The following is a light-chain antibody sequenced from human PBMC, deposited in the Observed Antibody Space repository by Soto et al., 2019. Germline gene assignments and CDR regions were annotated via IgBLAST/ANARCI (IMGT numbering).Light chain of an antibody. CDR1: SSNIGSNS. V-gene: IGLV1-44*01. J-gene: IGLJ3*02. Sequence: QPVLTQPPSASGTPGQRGTISCSGGSSNIGSNSVSWYQQLPGTAPKLLIYRNNQRPSGVPDRFSGSKSGTSASLAISGLQSGDEADYYCAAWDDSLRGWLFGGGTKLTVL. CDR3: AAWDDSLRGWL. CDR2: RNN.